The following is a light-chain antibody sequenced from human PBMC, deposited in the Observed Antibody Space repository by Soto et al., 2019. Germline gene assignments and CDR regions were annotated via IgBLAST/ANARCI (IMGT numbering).Light chain of an antibody. Sequence: IRMTQSPATLSVAPGETATLSCRASQSVSSHLAWYQQKPGQAPMLLIYGASTRATDVPPRFSGSGSGTEFTLTISSLQSEDLAIYYCQKYNYWPLAFGQGTRVEVK. CDR3: QKYNYWPLA. CDR2: GAS. V-gene: IGKV3-15*01. CDR1: QSVSSH. J-gene: IGKJ1*01.